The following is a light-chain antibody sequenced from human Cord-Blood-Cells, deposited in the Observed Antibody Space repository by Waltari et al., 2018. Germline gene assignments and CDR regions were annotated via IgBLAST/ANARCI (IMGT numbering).Light chain of an antibody. V-gene: IGKV4-1*01. CDR2: WAS. CDR3: QQYYSTPYT. Sequence: DILITQPPQSLAVSLGPGDTINSKSSASVLYSSNNKNYLAWYQQKPGQPPKLLIYWASTRESGVPDRFSGSGSGTDFTLTISSLQAEDVAVYYCQQYYSTPYTFGQGTKLEIK. J-gene: IGKJ2*01. CDR1: ASVLYSSNNKNY.